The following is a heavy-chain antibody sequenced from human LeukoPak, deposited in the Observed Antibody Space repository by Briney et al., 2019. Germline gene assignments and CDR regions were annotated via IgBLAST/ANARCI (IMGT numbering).Heavy chain of an antibody. CDR2: IYYTRST. J-gene: IGHJ5*02. D-gene: IGHD3-10*01. V-gene: IGHV4-59*01. CDR1: GGSISSYY. Sequence: KTSETLSLTCTVSGGSISSYYWSWIRQPPGKGLEWIGYIYYTRSTHYNPSLKSRVTISVDTSKNQFSLKLSSVTAADTAVYYCARRFLQASAARYYCPNCWFDPWGQGTLVTVSS. CDR3: ARRFLQASAARYYCPNCWFDP.